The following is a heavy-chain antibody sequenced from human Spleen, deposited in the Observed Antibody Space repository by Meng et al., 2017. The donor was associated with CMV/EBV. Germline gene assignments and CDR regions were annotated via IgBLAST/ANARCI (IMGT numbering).Heavy chain of an antibody. CDR1: GYTFTGYY. J-gene: IGHJ6*02. Sequence: ASVKVSCKASGYTFTGYYMHWVRQAPGQGLEWMGWINPDSGGTSYAQKFQGRVTMTRDTSISAAYMELSRLRSDDTAVYYCARDRKYCSSTSCYMDYYYGMDVWGQGTTVTVSS. CDR2: INPDSGGT. D-gene: IGHD2-2*02. V-gene: IGHV1-2*02. CDR3: ARDRKYCSSTSCYMDYYYGMDV.